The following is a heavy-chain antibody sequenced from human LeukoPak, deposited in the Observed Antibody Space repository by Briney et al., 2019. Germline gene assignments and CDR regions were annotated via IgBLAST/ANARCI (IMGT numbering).Heavy chain of an antibody. J-gene: IGHJ5*02. Sequence: SVKVSCKASGGTFSSYAISWVRQAPGQGLEWMGGIIPIFGTANYAQKFQGRVTITADKSTSTAYMELSSLRSEDTAVYYCARDTAVAGNWFDPWSQGTLVTVSS. CDR2: IIPIFGTA. CDR3: ARDTAVAGNWFDP. CDR1: GGTFSSYA. D-gene: IGHD6-19*01. V-gene: IGHV1-69*06.